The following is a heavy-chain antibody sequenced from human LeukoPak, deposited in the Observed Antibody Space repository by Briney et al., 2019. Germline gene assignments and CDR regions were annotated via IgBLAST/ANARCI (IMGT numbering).Heavy chain of an antibody. Sequence: GGSLRLSCAASGFTFSSYWMSWVRQAPGKGLEWVAKIRTDGSDKYYVDSVKGRFTISRDNAKNSLYLQMNSLRAEDTAVYYCSRHTSSWHAMDVWGQGTTVTVSS. V-gene: IGHV3-7*05. CDR2: IRTDGSDK. D-gene: IGHD6-13*01. CDR3: SRHTSSWHAMDV. J-gene: IGHJ6*02. CDR1: GFTFSSYW.